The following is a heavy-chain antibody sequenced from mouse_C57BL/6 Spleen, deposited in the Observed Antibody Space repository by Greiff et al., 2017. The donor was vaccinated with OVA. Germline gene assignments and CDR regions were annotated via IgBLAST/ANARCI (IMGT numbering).Heavy chain of an antibody. V-gene: IGHV1-85*01. J-gene: IGHJ2*01. CDR3: ARPHYYGSSYGYFDY. CDR2: IYPRDGST. Sequence: VQLQQSGPELVKPGASVKLSCKASGYTFTSYDINWVKQRPGQGLEWIGWIYPRDGSTKYNEKFKGKATLTVDTSSSTAYMELHSLTSEDSAVYFSARPHYYGSSYGYFDYWGQGTTLTVSS. CDR1: GYTFTSYD. D-gene: IGHD1-1*01.